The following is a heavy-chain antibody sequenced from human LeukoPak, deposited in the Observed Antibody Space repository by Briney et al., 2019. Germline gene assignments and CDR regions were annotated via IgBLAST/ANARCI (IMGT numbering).Heavy chain of an antibody. CDR2: INSDGSST. J-gene: IGHJ4*02. D-gene: IGHD1-26*01. V-gene: IGHV3-74*01. Sequence: PGGSLRLSCAASGFTFSGYWMHWVRQAPGKGLVWVSRINSDGSSTSYADSVKGRFTISRDNAKNTLYLQMNSLRGEDTAVYYCARESSVGAHKAFDYWGQGTLVTVSS. CDR3: ARESSVGAHKAFDY. CDR1: GFTFSGYW.